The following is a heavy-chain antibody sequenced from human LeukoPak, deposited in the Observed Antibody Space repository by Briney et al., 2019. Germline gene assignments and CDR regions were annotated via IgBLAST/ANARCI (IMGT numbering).Heavy chain of an antibody. CDR2: ISSNGGST. CDR3: VKDWGAYDSSGYYSDY. Sequence: GGSLRLSCSASGFTFSAYIMYWVRQAPGKGLEYVSAISSNGGSTYYADSVKGRFTISRDNSKNTLYLQMSSLRTEDTAVYYCVKDWGAYDSSGYYSDYWGQGTLVTVSS. D-gene: IGHD3-22*01. V-gene: IGHV3-64D*09. J-gene: IGHJ4*02. CDR1: GFTFSAYI.